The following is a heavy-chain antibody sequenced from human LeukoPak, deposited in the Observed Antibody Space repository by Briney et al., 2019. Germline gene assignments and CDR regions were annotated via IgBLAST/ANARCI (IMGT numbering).Heavy chain of an antibody. Sequence: GGSLRLSCAASGFTVSSNYMSWVRQAPGKGLEWVSVIYSGGYTYYADSVKGRFTISRDNSKNTQYLQMNSLRAEDTAVYYCASHYGGLYYFDYWGQGTLVTVSS. V-gene: IGHV3-53*01. CDR3: ASHYGGLYYFDY. CDR2: IYSGGYT. D-gene: IGHD4-23*01. J-gene: IGHJ4*02. CDR1: GFTVSSNY.